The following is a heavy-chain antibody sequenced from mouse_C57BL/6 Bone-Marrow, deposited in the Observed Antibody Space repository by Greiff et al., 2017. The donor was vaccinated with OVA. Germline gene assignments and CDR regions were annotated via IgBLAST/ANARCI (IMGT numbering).Heavy chain of an antibody. CDR2: IYPSDSET. V-gene: IGHV1-61*01. Sequence: VQLQQSGAELVRPGSSVKLSCKASGYTFTSYWMDWVKQRPGQGLEWIGNIYPSDSETHYNQKFKDKATLTVDKSSSTAYMQLSSLTSEDSAVYYCARGVYYDYSFAYWGQGTLVTVSA. CDR1: GYTFTSYW. CDR3: ARGVYYDYSFAY. D-gene: IGHD2-4*01. J-gene: IGHJ3*01.